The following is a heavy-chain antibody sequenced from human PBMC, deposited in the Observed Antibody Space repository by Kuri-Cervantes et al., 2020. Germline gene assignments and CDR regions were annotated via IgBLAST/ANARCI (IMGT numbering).Heavy chain of an antibody. CDR2: ISTSSSSI. Sequence: GGSLRLSCAASGFIFSSYNMNWVRQAPGKGLEWVSYISTSSSSIYYADSVKGRFTISRDNAKNLLYLQMYSLRAEDTAVYYCARDGGYDASDIWGQGTMVTVSS. D-gene: IGHD5-12*01. CDR1: GFIFSSYN. CDR3: ARDGGYDASDI. J-gene: IGHJ3*02. V-gene: IGHV3-48*01.